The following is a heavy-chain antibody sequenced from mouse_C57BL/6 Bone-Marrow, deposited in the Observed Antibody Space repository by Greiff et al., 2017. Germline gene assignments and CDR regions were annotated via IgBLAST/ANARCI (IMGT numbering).Heavy chain of an antibody. Sequence: VQLQQSGAELVRPGTSVKLSCKASGYTFTSYWMHWVKQRPGQGLEWIGVIDPSDSYTNYNQKFKGKATLTVDTSSSTAYMQLSSLTSEDSAVYYCAREGVVALDYWGQGTTLTVSS. D-gene: IGHD1-1*01. J-gene: IGHJ2*01. V-gene: IGHV1-59*01. CDR1: GYTFTSYW. CDR2: IDPSDSYT. CDR3: AREGVVALDY.